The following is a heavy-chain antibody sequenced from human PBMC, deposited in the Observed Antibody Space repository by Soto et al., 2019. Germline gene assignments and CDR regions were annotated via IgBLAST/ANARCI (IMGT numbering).Heavy chain of an antibody. CDR2: ISSGSEYI. CDR1: GFTFSTTG. Sequence: EVQLVESGGGLVKPGGSLRLSCAASGFTFSTTGMNWVRQAPGKGLQWVSSISSGSEYIFHADSVKGRLTTSRDNAKNSVYLQMNSLRVEDTAVYYCAKDGAASSVLDVWGQGTTVTVSS. D-gene: IGHD6-13*01. V-gene: IGHV3-21*02. CDR3: AKDGAASSVLDV. J-gene: IGHJ6*02.